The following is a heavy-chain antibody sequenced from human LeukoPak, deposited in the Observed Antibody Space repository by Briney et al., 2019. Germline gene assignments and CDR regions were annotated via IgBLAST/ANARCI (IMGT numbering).Heavy chain of an antibody. V-gene: IGHV4-4*07. J-gene: IGHJ5*02. D-gene: IGHD2-15*01. Sequence: SETLSLTCTVSGGSISSYYWSWIRQPAGKGLEWIGRIYTSGSTNYNHSLKSRVTMSVDTSKNQSSLKLSSVTAADTAVYYCARDTPCSGGSCYLVPWFDPWGQGTLVTVSS. CDR3: ARDTPCSGGSCYLVPWFDP. CDR2: IYTSGST. CDR1: GGSISSYY.